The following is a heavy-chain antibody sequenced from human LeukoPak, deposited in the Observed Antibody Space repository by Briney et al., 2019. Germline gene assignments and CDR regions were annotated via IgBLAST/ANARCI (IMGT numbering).Heavy chain of an antibody. CDR3: ASVAAGAVAHTLHYHYMDV. V-gene: IGHV3-21*01. Sequence: GGSLRLSCAASGFTFSIYSMSWVRQAPGKGLEWVSSISSTSIYTYYADSVRGRFTISRDNAEKSLYLQINSLRVEDTAVYYCASVAAGAVAHTLHYHYMDVWGKGTTVTVSS. D-gene: IGHD6-13*01. J-gene: IGHJ6*03. CDR2: ISSTSIYT. CDR1: GFTFSIYS.